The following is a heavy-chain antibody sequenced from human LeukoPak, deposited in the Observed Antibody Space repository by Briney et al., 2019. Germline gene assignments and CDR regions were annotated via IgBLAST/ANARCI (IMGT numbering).Heavy chain of an antibody. CDR2: IQYDGSNK. D-gene: IGHD2-8*01. CDR3: AKNPHIVLMVYAKEIWFDP. V-gene: IGHV3-30*02. CDR1: GFTFSSYG. J-gene: IGHJ5*02. Sequence: GGSLRLSCAASGFTFSSYGMHWVRQAPGKGLEWVAFIQYDGSNKYYADSVKGRFTISRDNSKNTLYLQMNSLRAEDTAVYYCAKNPHIVLMVYAKEIWFDPWGQGTLVTVSS.